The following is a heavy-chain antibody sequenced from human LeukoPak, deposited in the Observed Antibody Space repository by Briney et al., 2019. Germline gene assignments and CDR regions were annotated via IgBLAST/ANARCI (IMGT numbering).Heavy chain of an antibody. J-gene: IGHJ4*02. CDR3: ARARYGSGGYFFDF. CDR1: GFKFNSYW. D-gene: IGHD3-10*01. Sequence: GGSLRLSCAASGFKFNSYWMSWVRQAPGKGLECVANIKQDGSEIYFVDSVKGRFTISRDNAKSSLYLQMNSLRGKGTAVYYCARARYGSGGYFFDFWGQGTLVTVSS. CDR2: IKQDGSEI. V-gene: IGHV3-7*04.